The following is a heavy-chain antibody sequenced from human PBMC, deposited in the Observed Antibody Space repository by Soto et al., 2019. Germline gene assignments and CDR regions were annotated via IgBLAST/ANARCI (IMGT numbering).Heavy chain of an antibody. CDR1: GYTFTDYA. CDR3: AREGAHYTPLDH. J-gene: IGHJ4*02. CDR2: ISVGNGNT. V-gene: IGHV1-3*01. Sequence: ASVKVSCKASGYTFTDYAIHWVRQAPGQGLEWMGWISVGNGNTGYSRKFQGRVTNARDMSASTAYIEVTSLTSEDTVIYYCAREGAHYTPLDHWGQGTLVTVSS. D-gene: IGHD2-15*01.